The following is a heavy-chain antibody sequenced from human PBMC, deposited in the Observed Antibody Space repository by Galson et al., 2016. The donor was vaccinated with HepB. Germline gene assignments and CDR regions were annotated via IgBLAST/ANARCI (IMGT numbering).Heavy chain of an antibody. Sequence: SGYTFTNNYIHWVRQAPRQGLEWMGIISPNGRNTDYAQRFQGRVTMTWDTSTSTVYMAMSSLKAEDTAVYYCARSGYFDFWGQGTVVTVSS. CDR1: GYTFTNNY. CDR3: ARSGYFDF. J-gene: IGHJ4*02. CDR2: ISPNGRNT. V-gene: IGHV1-46*01.